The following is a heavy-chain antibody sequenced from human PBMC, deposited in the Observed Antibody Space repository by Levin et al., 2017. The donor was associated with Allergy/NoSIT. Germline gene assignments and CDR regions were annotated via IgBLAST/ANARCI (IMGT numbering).Heavy chain of an antibody. J-gene: IGHJ4*02. V-gene: IGHV3-7*01. CDR3: ASIAVAGTTMVDY. CDR1: GFTFSSYW. CDR2: IKQDGSEK. D-gene: IGHD6-19*01. Sequence: AGGSLRLSCAASGFTFSSYWMSWVRQAPGKGLEWVANIKQDGSEKYYVDSVKGRFTISRDNAKNSLYLQMNSLRAEDTAVYYCASIAVAGTTMVDYWGQGTLVTVSS.